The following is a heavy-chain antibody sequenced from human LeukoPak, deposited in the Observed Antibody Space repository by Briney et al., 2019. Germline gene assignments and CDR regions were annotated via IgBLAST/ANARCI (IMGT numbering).Heavy chain of an antibody. CDR1: GYTFTSYY. J-gene: IGHJ4*02. CDR3: ASSVAAGGFD. V-gene: IGHV1-69*05. Sequence: SVKVSCKASGYTFTSYYMHWVRQAPGQGLEWMGGIIPIFGTANYAQKFQGRVTITTDESTSTAYMELSSLRSEDTAVYYCASSVAAGGFDWGQGTLVTVSS. CDR2: IIPIFGTA. D-gene: IGHD6-25*01.